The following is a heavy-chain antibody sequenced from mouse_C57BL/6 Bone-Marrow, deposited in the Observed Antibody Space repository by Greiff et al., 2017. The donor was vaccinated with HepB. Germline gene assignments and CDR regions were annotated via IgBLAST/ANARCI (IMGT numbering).Heavy chain of an antibody. V-gene: IGHV1-64*01. D-gene: IGHD1-1*01. Sequence: QVQLQQPGAELVKPGASVKLSCTASGYTITSYWMHWVKQRTGQGLEWIGMIHPNSGRTKYNEKFKSKATLTVDKSSSTAYMHLSSLTSEDSAVYYCARKLRWPSWCRGTGLTVSS. J-gene: IGHJ2*03. CDR2: IHPNSGRT. CDR1: GYTITSYW. CDR3: ARKLRWPS.